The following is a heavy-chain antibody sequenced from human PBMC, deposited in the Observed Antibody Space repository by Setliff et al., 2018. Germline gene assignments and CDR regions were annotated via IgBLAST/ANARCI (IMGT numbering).Heavy chain of an antibody. Sequence: GGSLRLSCAASGFTFSSYSMNWVRQAPGKGLEWVSYISSSGGTIHYADSVKGRLTISKDTAENSVFLQMNSLRGGDTALYYCAGGYSFGYGVYWGQGVLVTVS. V-gene: IGHV3-48*01. CDR2: ISSSGGTI. CDR1: GFTFSSYS. CDR3: AGGYSFGYGVY. D-gene: IGHD5-18*01. J-gene: IGHJ4*02.